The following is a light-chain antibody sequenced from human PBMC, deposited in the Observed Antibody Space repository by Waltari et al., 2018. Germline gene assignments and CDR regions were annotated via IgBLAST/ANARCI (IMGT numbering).Light chain of an antibody. CDR2: DAS. CDR3: QQSYSAPIT. Sequence: DIQMTQSPSSLSASVGDRVTITCRASQSISTYLNWYQQKPGKAPKLLIHDASSLQSGVPSRFSGSGSGTDFTLTISSLQPEDSATYYCQQSYSAPITFGQGTRLEIK. V-gene: IGKV1-39*01. CDR1: QSISTY. J-gene: IGKJ5*01.